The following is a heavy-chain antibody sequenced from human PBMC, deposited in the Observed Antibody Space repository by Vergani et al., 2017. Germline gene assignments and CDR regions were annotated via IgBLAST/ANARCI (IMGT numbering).Heavy chain of an antibody. D-gene: IGHD6-6*01. Sequence: QVQLVQSGAEVKKPGSSVKVSCKASGGTFSSYAISWVRQAPGQGLEWMGRIIPILGIANYAQKFQGRVTITADKSTSTAYMELSSLRSEDTAVYYCARMLEYSSSRCWFDPWGQGTLVTVSS. V-gene: IGHV1-69*04. CDR3: ARMLEYSSSRCWFDP. J-gene: IGHJ5*02. CDR1: GGTFSSYA. CDR2: IIPILGIA.